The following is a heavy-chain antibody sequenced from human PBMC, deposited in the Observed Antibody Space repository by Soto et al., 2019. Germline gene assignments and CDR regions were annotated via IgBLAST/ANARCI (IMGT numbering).Heavy chain of an antibody. V-gene: IGHV4-59*01. J-gene: IGHJ4*02. CDR2: IYYSGST. CDR3: ARRYGASFDY. CDR1: GGSISSYY. Sequence: TLSLTCTVSGGSISSYYWSWIRQPPGKGLEWIGYIYYSGSTNYNPSLKSRVPISVDTSKNQFSLKLSSVTAADTAVYYCARRYGASFDYWGQRTLVIVSS. D-gene: IGHD4-17*01.